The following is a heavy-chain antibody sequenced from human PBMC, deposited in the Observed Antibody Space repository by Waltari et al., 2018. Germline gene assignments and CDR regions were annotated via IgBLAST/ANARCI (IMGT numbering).Heavy chain of an antibody. J-gene: IGHJ4*02. Sequence: QVQLVQSGAEVKKPGASVKVSCKASGYTFTGYYMHWVRQAPGQGLEWMGRINPNSGGTNYAQKFQGRVTITTDESTSTAYMELSSLRSEDTAVYYCARTASLRIYYFDYWGQGTLVTVSS. D-gene: IGHD4-17*01. CDR3: ARTASLRIYYFDY. V-gene: IGHV1-2*06. CDR1: GYTFTGYY. CDR2: INPNSGGT.